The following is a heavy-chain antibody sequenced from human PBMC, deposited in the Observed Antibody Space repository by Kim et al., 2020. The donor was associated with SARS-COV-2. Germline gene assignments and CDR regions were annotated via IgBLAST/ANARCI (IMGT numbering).Heavy chain of an antibody. J-gene: IGHJ5*02. CDR2: IYYSGST. CDR1: GGSISSGDYY. D-gene: IGHD3-10*01. CDR3: ARGVGSGSYYNSDRILGFDP. Sequence: SETLSLTCTVSGGSISSGDYYWSWIRQPPGKGLEWIGYIYYSGSTYYNPSLKSRVTISVDTSKNQFSLKLSSVTAADTAVYYCARGVGSGSYYNSDRILGFDPWGQGTLVTVSS. V-gene: IGHV4-30-4*01.